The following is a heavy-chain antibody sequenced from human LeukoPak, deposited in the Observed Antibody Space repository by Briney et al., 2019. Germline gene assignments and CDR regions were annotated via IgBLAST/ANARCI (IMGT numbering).Heavy chain of an antibody. V-gene: IGHV4-34*01. CDR2: INHSGST. CDR1: GGSFSGYY. CDR3: AGGRYDSSGYFPMARAYYYYYYMDV. D-gene: IGHD3-22*01. Sequence: SETLSLTCAVYGGSFSGYYWSWIRQPPGKGLEWIGQINHSGSTNYNPSLTSRGTILVDTYKNQFSLTQISVLAADTAVYYFAGGRYDSSGYFPMARAYYYYYYMDVWGKGTTVTVSS. J-gene: IGHJ6*03.